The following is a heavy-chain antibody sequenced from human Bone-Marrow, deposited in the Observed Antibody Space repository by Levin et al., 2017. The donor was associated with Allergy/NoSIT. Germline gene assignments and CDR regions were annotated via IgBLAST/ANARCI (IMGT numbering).Heavy chain of an antibody. V-gene: IGHV5-51*01. Sequence: PGESLKISCKGSGYSFSSSWIAWVRQKPGKGLEWMGIIYPGDSDTKYNPSFQGQVTMSADRSAAYLQWSSLKTSDSSIYYCATQGLYISNYYWNHWGQGTRVTVSS. CDR2: IYPGDSDT. CDR1: GYSFSSSW. J-gene: IGHJ6*01. D-gene: IGHD1-1*01. CDR3: ATQGLYISNYYWNH.